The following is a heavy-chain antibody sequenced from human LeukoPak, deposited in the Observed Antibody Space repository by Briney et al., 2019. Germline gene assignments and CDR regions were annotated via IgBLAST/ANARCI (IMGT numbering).Heavy chain of an antibody. D-gene: IGHD3-3*01. Sequence: SETLSLTCTVSGGSISSSSYYWGWIRQPPGKGLEWIGSIYYSGSTHYNPSLKSRVTISVDTSKNQFSLKLSSVTAADTAVYYCARQWGHYDFWSGYQYYFDYWGQGTLVTVSS. V-gene: IGHV4-39*01. J-gene: IGHJ4*02. CDR3: ARQWGHYDFWSGYQYYFDY. CDR1: GGSISSSSYY. CDR2: IYYSGST.